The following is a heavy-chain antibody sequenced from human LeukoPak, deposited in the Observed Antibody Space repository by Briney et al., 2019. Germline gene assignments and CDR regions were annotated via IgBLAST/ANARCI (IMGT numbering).Heavy chain of an antibody. J-gene: IGHJ5*01. CDR1: GFTFSSYS. D-gene: IGHD1-1*01. CDR3: ARDCLLNCARQPGFDS. Sequence: PGGSLRLSCAASGFTFSSYSMNWVRQAPGKGLEWVSYISSSGSTIYYADSVKGRLTISRDNAKNSLYLQLSSLRDEDTAVYYCARDCLLNCARQPGFDSWGQGTLVTVSS. V-gene: IGHV3-48*02. CDR2: ISSSGSTI.